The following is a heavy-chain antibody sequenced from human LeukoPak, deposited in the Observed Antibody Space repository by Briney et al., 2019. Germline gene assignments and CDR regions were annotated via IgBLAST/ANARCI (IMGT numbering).Heavy chain of an antibody. D-gene: IGHD6-13*01. Sequence: PSETLSLTCAVYGGSFSGYYWSWIRQPPGKGLEWIGEINHRGSTNYNPSLKSRVTISVDTSKNQFSLKLSSVTAADTAVYYCARVSTYRQLVPQGAFDIWGQGTMVTVSS. V-gene: IGHV4-34*01. CDR3: ARVSTYRQLVPQGAFDI. J-gene: IGHJ3*02. CDR2: INHRGST. CDR1: GGSFSGYY.